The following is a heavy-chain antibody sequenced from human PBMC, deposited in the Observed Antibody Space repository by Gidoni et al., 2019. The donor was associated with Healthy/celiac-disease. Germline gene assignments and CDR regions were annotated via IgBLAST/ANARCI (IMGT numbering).Heavy chain of an antibody. V-gene: IGHV3-43*01. CDR1: GFTFDDYT. CDR3: AKDIARRGVPAESWFDP. J-gene: IGHJ5*02. Sequence: EVQLVESGGVVVQPGGSLSLSCAASGFTFDDYTMDWVRQAPGKGLEWVSVISWDGGSTYYADSVKGRFTISRDNSKNSLYLQMNNLRTEDTALYYCAKDIARRGVPAESWFDPWGQGTLVTVSS. CDR2: ISWDGGST. D-gene: IGHD2-2*01.